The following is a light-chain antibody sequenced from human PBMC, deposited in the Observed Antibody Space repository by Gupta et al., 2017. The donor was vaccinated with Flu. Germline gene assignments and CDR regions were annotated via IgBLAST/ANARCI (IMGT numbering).Light chain of an antibody. V-gene: IGKV1-39*01. CDR1: QSISSY. CDR2: AAS. CDR3: QQSYSTPYS. Sequence: DIQMTKPPSSLSASVGDRVTITCRASQSISSYLNWYQQKPGKAPKLLLYAASSLQSGVPSRFSGSGSGTDFTLAISSLQPEDFATYYCQQSYSTPYSFGQGTKLEIK. J-gene: IGKJ2*03.